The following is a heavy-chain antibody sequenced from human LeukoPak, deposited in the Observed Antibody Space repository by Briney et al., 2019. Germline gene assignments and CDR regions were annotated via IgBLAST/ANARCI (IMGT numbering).Heavy chain of an antibody. CDR3: ARLHGERQTYYYGMDV. D-gene: IGHD1-1*01. Sequence: SETLSLTCTVSGGSISSYYWSWIRQPPGKGLEWIGYIYYSGSTNYSPSLKSRVTISVDTSKNQFSLKLSSVTAADTAVYYCARLHGERQTYYYGMDVWGQRTTVTVSS. CDR1: GGSISSYY. J-gene: IGHJ6*02. CDR2: IYYSGST. V-gene: IGHV4-59*01.